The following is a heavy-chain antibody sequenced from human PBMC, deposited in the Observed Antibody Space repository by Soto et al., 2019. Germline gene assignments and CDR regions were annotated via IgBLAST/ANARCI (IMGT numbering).Heavy chain of an antibody. CDR3: ARGIAAAGTYYYSYDMDV. Sequence: SETLSLTCTVSGGSISSYYWSWIRQPPGKGLEWIGYIYYSGSTNYNPSRKSRVTISVDTSKNQFSLKLSSVTAADTAVYYCARGIAAAGTYYYSYDMDVWGKGTTVTVSS. CDR2: IYYSGST. D-gene: IGHD6-13*01. J-gene: IGHJ6*03. V-gene: IGHV4-59*01. CDR1: GGSISSYY.